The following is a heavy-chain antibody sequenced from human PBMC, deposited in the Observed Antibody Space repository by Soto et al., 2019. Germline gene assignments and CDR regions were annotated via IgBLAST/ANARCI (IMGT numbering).Heavy chain of an antibody. D-gene: IGHD2-15*01. CDR2: IYYSGST. V-gene: IGHV4-30-4*01. Sequence: PSETLSLTCTVSGGSISSGDYYWSWIRQPPGKGLEWIGNIYYSGSTYYNPSLKTRVSISVDTSKSQFSLKLSSVTAADTAVYYCARDSGRRDCSGGSCPLDYWGPGTLVTVSS. CDR3: ARDSGRRDCSGGSCPLDY. J-gene: IGHJ4*02. CDR1: GGSISSGDYY.